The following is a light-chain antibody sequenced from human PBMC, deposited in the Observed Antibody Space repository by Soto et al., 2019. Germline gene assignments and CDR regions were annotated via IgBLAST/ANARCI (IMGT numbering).Light chain of an antibody. CDR2: LEGSGSY. CDR3: ETWDSNIVV. CDR1: SGHSSYI. J-gene: IGLJ2*01. Sequence: QPVLTQSSSASASLGSSVKLTCTLSSGHSSYIIALHQQQPGKAPRYLMKLEGSGSYNKGSGVPDRFSGSSSGADRYLTISNLQSEDEADYYCETWDSNIVVFGGGTKVTVL. V-gene: IGLV4-60*03.